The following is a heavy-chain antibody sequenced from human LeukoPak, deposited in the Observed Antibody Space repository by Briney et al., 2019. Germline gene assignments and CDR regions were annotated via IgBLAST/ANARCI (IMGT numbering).Heavy chain of an antibody. CDR2: ISYDGSNK. CDR3: ARGGSQGYCSSTSCYELDY. CDR1: GFTFSSYA. V-gene: IGHV3-30*01. Sequence: GRSLRLSCAASGFTFSSYAVHWVRQAPGKGLEWVAVISYDGSNKYYADSVKGRFTISRDNSKNTLYLRMNSLRAEDTAVYYCARGGSQGYCSSTSCYELDYWGQGTLVTVSS. J-gene: IGHJ4*02. D-gene: IGHD2-2*01.